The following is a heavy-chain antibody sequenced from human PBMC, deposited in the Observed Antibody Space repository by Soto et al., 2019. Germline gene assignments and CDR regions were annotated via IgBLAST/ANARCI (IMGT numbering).Heavy chain of an antibody. CDR3: ARVPGIVRYPTKHPLGACFDP. J-gene: IGHJ5*02. CDR1: GGTFNSYT. D-gene: IGHD2-8*01. Sequence: QVQLVQSGAEVKKPGSSVKVSCKASGGTFNSYTINWVRQAPGQGLEWMGGITPIFGRTNYAQKFQGRVTITAAESTHTSYMELRDLTADDPAVYYCARVPGIVRYPTKHPLGACFDPGGEGALVTVSS. V-gene: IGHV1-69*01. CDR2: ITPIFGRT.